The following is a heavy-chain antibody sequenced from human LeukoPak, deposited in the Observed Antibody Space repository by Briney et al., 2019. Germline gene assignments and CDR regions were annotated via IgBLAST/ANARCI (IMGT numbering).Heavy chain of an antibody. V-gene: IGHV4-39*07. CDR2: IYYSGST. Sequence: SETLSLTCTVSGGSFSSSSYYWGWIRQPPGKGLEWIGSIYYSGSTYYNPSLKSRVTISVDTSKSQFSLKLSSVTAADTAVYYCALYSSGYYEDWGQGTLVTVSS. J-gene: IGHJ4*02. D-gene: IGHD3-22*01. CDR1: GGSFSSSSYY. CDR3: ALYSSGYYED.